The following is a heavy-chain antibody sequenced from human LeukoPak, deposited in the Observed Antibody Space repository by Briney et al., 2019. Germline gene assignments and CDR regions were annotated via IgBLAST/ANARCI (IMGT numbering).Heavy chain of an antibody. CDR1: GGSISSSTYY. CDR3: ASAPRQGSIGGLDY. J-gene: IGHJ4*02. D-gene: IGHD3-16*01. V-gene: IGHV4-39*02. CDR2: IYYTGTT. Sequence: SETLSLTCTVSGGSISSSTYYWGWNRQPPGQGLEWIGAIYYTGTTYYNPSLRSRVTISVDTSKNHFSLNLSSVTAADTALYYCASAPRQGSIGGLDYWGQGTLVTVSS.